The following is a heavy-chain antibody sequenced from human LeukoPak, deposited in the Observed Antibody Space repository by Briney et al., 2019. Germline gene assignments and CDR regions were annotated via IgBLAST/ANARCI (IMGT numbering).Heavy chain of an antibody. V-gene: IGHV1-69*13. Sequence: SVKVSCKASGGTFSSYAISWVRQAPGQGLEWMGGIIPIFGTANYAQKFQGRVTITADESTSTAYMELSSLRSEDTAVYYCAGHYYSSTSCYNGDAFDIWGQGTMVTVSS. D-gene: IGHD2-2*02. CDR3: AGHYYSSTSCYNGDAFDI. CDR2: IIPIFGTA. J-gene: IGHJ3*02. CDR1: GGTFSSYA.